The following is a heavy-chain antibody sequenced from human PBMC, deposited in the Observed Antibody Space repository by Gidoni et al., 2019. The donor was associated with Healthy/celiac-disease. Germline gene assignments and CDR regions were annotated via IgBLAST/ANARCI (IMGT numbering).Heavy chain of an antibody. CDR2: IIPICDTA. CDR3: AREVMSWLDP. CDR1: GGTFSSYA. J-gene: IGHJ5*02. D-gene: IGHD3-16*01. V-gene: IGHV1-69*01. Sequence: HVQLVQSGAAAKKPGSSVNVSCKASGGTFSSYAISWVRQAPGQGLEWMGGIIPICDTANDEQKYQGRVTITADETTSTAYMKQSSLRSEDTAVYYCAREVMSWLDPWGQGTLVTVSS.